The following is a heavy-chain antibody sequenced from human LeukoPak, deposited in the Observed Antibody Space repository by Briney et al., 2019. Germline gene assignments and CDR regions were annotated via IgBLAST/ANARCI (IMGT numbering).Heavy chain of an antibody. CDR3: ARVNGDGTALDY. J-gene: IGHJ4*02. D-gene: IGHD4-17*01. V-gene: IGHV1-2*02. CDR2: INPNSGGT. CDR1: GYTFTGYY. Sequence: ASVKVSCKASGYTFTGYYMHWVRQAPGQGLEWMGWINPNSGGTNYAQKFQGRVTMTRDTSISTAYMELSRLRSDDTAVYYCARVNGDGTALDYWGQGTLVTVSS.